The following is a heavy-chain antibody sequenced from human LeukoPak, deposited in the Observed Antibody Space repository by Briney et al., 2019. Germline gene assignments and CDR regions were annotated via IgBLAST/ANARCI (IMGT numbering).Heavy chain of an antibody. CDR3: ARSYDFWSGYSYYFDY. J-gene: IGHJ4*02. CDR1: GGSFSGYY. CDR2: INHSGST. Sequence: SETLSLTCAVYGGSFSGYYWSWIRQPPGKGLEWIGEINHSGSTNYNPSLKSRVTIPVDTSKNQFSLKLSSVTAADTAVYYCARSYDFWSGYSYYFDYWGQGTLVTVSS. V-gene: IGHV4-34*01. D-gene: IGHD3-3*01.